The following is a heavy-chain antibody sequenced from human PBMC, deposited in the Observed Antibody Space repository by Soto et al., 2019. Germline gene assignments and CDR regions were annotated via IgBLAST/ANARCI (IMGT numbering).Heavy chain of an antibody. J-gene: IGHJ2*01. CDR1: GFTFSRYN. CDR2: IISDSSTR. CDR3: ARYGEHGGWYFDL. V-gene: IGHV3-48*02. D-gene: IGHD4-17*01. Sequence: EVQLVESGGGLVQPGGSLRVSCAASGFTFSRYNMNWVRQAPGKGPEWVSYIISDSSTRYHADSVKGRFTIARDKAKNSLYLQMNSLREEDTAVYYCARYGEHGGWYFDLWGRGTLVTVSS.